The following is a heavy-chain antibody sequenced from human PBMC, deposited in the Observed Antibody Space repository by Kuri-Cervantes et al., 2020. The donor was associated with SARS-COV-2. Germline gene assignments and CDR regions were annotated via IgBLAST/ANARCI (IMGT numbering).Heavy chain of an antibody. CDR2: IYTGGTT. CDR3: AREGSNDHHDYYDYYMDV. V-gene: IGHV3-53*01. CDR1: GFTVSSNY. D-gene: IGHD1-14*01. J-gene: IGHJ6*03. Sequence: GESLKISCAASGFTVSSNYMSWVRQAPGKGLEWVSIIYTGGTTHYADSVKGRSTISRDNSKNTLYLQMNSLRAEDTAVYYCAREGSNDHHDYYDYYMDVWGKGTTVTVSS.